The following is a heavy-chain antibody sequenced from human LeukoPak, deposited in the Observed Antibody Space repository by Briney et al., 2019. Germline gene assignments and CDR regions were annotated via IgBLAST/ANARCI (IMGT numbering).Heavy chain of an antibody. V-gene: IGHV5-51*01. J-gene: IGHJ4*02. CDR1: GFTFTSYW. CDR3: AREDYYDSSGYGP. D-gene: IGHD3-22*01. CDR2: IYPGDSDT. Sequence: GESLKISCKASGFTFTSYWIGWVRQMPGKGLEWMGIIYPGDSDTRYSPSFQGQVTISADKSISTAYLQWSSLKASDTAMYYCAREDYYDSSGYGPWGQGTLVTVSS.